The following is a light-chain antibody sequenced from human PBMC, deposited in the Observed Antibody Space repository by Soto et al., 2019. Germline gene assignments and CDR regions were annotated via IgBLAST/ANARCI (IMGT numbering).Light chain of an antibody. V-gene: IGKV3-20*01. J-gene: IGKJ2*01. CDR1: QSVYNNY. CDR3: QEYGLPPHS. CDR2: GAS. Sequence: EIVLTQSPGTLSLSQGERATLSCRASQSVYNNYLAWYQQKPGQTPRLLVNGASNRATGIPDRFSGGGSGTDFTLTISSLEPEDFAVYYCQEYGLPPHSFGQGTRVEIK.